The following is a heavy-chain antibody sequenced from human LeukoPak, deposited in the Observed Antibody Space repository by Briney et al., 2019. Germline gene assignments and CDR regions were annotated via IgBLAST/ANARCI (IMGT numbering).Heavy chain of an antibody. D-gene: IGHD3-10*01. CDR2: IYYSGST. V-gene: IGHV4-59*08. CDR3: ARHHKRGYGSGSYYAYYYGMDV. J-gene: IGHJ6*02. CDR1: GGSISSYY. Sequence: PSETLSLTCTVSGGSISSYYWSWIRQPPGKGLEWIGYIYYSGSTNYNPSLKSRVTISVDTSKNQFSLKLSSVTAADTAVYYCARHHKRGYGSGSYYAYYYGMDVWGQGTTVTVSS.